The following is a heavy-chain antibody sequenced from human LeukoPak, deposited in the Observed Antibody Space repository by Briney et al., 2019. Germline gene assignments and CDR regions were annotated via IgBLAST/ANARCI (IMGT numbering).Heavy chain of an antibody. Sequence: GGSLRLSCVASGFIFRNYWMSWVRQAPGKGLEWVANINHDGRDKNYVDSVKGRFTISRDNAKSFLYLQMNSLRVEDTAVYYCAITGGPTVTAFDLWGQGILVTVSS. CDR3: AITGGPTVTAFDL. V-gene: IGHV3-7*02. J-gene: IGHJ4*02. CDR2: INHDGRDK. CDR1: GFIFRNYW. D-gene: IGHD4-17*01.